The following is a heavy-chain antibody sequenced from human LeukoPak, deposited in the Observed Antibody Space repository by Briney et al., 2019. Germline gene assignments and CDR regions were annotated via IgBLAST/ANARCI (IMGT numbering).Heavy chain of an antibody. V-gene: IGHV3-30-3*01. CDR1: GFTFSSYA. J-gene: IGHJ4*02. CDR3: AISGDYGSGSYPDY. D-gene: IGHD3-10*01. Sequence: GGSLRLSCAASGFTFSSYAMHWVRQAPGKGLEWVAVISYDGSNKYYADSVKGRFTISRGNSKNTLYLQMNSLRAEDTAVYYCAISGDYGSGSYPDYWGQGTLVTVSS. CDR2: ISYDGSNK.